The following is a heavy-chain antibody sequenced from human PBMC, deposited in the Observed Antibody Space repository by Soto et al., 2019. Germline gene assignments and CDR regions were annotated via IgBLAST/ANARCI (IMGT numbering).Heavy chain of an antibody. D-gene: IGHD2-8*01. V-gene: IGHV1-2*04. Sequence: SVKVCCKASGYSFTDYHIHWVRQAPGQGLEWLGRINPKSGGTSTAQKFQGWVTMTTDTSISTASMELTRLTSDDTAIYYCARGDSTDCSNGVCSFFYNHDMDVWGQGTTVTVSS. J-gene: IGHJ6*02. CDR1: GYSFTDYH. CDR2: INPKSGGT. CDR3: ARGDSTDCSNGVCSFFYNHDMDV.